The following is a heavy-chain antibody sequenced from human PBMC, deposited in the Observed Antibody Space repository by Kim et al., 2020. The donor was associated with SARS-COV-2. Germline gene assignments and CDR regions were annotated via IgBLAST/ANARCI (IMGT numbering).Heavy chain of an antibody. CDR1: GYTFTGYY. V-gene: IGHV1-2*06. J-gene: IGHJ4*02. CDR3: ASLTVRGANFDY. CDR2: INPNSGGT. D-gene: IGHD3-10*01. Sequence: ASVKVSCKASGYTFTGYYMHWVRQAPGQGLEWMGRINPNSGGTNYAQKFQGRVTMTRDTSISTAYMELSRLRSDDTTVYYCASLTVRGANFDYWGQGTLVTVSS.